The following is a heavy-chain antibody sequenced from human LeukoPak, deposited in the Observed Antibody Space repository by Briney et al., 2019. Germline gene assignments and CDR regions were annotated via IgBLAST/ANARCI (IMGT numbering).Heavy chain of an antibody. D-gene: IGHD2-2*01. CDR2: IYYSGST. J-gene: IGHJ3*02. CDR1: GGSISSSSYY. V-gene: IGHV4-39*07. Sequence: SETLSLTCTVSGGSISSSSYYWGWIRQPPGKGLEWIGSIYYSGSTYYNPSLKSRVTISVDTSTNQFSLKLSSVTAADTAVYYCARVPPPPDIVVVPAASAFDIWGQGTMVTVSS. CDR3: ARVPPPPDIVVVPAASAFDI.